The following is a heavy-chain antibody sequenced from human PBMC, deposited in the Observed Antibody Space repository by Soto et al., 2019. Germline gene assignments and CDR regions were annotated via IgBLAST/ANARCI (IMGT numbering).Heavy chain of an antibody. Sequence: PSENLSLTCVVSGGSLSDYFWSWIRQPPGMALEWIGEINHLGSINYNPSLKSRVTMSVDTSKNQFSLTLNSVTAADTATYYCARGGISHWAYFYYMDVWDRGTTVT. V-gene: IGHV4-34*01. CDR2: INHLGSI. CDR1: GGSLSDYF. J-gene: IGHJ6*03. CDR3: ARGGISHWAYFYYMDV. D-gene: IGHD2-21*01.